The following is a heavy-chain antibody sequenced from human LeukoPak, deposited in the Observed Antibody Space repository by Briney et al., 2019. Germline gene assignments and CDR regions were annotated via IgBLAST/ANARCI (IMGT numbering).Heavy chain of an antibody. D-gene: IGHD3-22*01. CDR3: AGDGRNYYDRSGYYSALAY. J-gene: IGHJ4*02. CDR2: ISYDGSNK. CDR1: GFTFSSYA. Sequence: PGGSLRLSCAASGFTFSSYAMHWVRQAPGKGLEWVAVISYDGSNKYYADSVKGRFTISRDNSKNTLYLQMNSLRADDTAVYYCAGDGRNYYDRSGYYSALAYWGQGTLVTVSS. V-gene: IGHV3-30-3*01.